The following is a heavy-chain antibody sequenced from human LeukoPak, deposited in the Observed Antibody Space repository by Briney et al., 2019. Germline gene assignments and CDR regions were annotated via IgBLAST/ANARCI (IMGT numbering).Heavy chain of an antibody. V-gene: IGHV3-7*01. D-gene: IGHD2-2*01. CDR1: GFTFSSYW. J-gene: IGHJ5*02. CDR2: IKQDGSEK. Sequence: GGSLRLSCAASGFTFSSYWMSWVRQAPGKGLEWVANIKQDGSEKYYVDSVKGRFTISRDNAKNSLYLQMNSLRAEDTAVYYCARDPRSSTSFPNWFDPWGQGPWSPSPQ. CDR3: ARDPRSSTSFPNWFDP.